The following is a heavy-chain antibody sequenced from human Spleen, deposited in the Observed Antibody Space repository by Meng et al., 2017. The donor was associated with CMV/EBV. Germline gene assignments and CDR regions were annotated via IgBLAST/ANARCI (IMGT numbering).Heavy chain of an antibody. J-gene: IGHJ5*02. V-gene: IGHV3-11*04. Sequence: CAASGFTFSDYYMSWIRQAPGKGLEWVSYISSSGSTIYYADSVKGRFTISRDNAKNSLYLQMNSLRAEDTAVYYCASTTVKGDWFDPWGQGTLVTVSS. CDR1: GFTFSDYY. CDR2: ISSSGSTI. CDR3: ASTTVKGDWFDP. D-gene: IGHD4-17*01.